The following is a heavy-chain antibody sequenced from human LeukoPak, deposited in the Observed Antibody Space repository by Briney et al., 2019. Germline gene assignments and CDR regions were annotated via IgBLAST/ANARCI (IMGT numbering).Heavy chain of an antibody. CDR2: TSNDGSSK. CDR1: GFTFSTYA. D-gene: IGHD4-23*01. J-gene: IGHJ4*02. CDR3: AREGGDLRWKNRFDF. Sequence: PGGSLRLSCAASGFTFSTYAMLWVRQAPGKGLEWVALTSNDGSSKYYTDSVKGRFTISRDNSKNTLYLQMNSLRAEDTAVYYCAREGGDLRWKNRFDFWGQGTLVTISS. V-gene: IGHV3-30-3*01.